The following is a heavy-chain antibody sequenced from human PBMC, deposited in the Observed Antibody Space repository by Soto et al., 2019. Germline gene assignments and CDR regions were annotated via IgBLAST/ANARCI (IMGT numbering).Heavy chain of an antibody. Sequence: SETLSLTCTVSGGSIRGYYWTWIRQSPGRGLEWLGFISDSGKTDSDASLKGRLAISLDTSRSRFSLRLTSVTVADPALYYCARGGGIYGEWDYYDYWGQGALVTVSS. CDR3: ARGGGIYGEWDYYDY. CDR2: ISDSGKT. D-gene: IGHD1-26*01. J-gene: IGHJ4*02. CDR1: GGSIRGYY. V-gene: IGHV4-59*03.